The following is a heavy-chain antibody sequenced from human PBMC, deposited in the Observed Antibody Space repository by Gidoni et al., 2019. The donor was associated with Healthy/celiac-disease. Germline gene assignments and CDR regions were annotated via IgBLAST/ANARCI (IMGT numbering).Heavy chain of an antibody. CDR2: IYYSGST. J-gene: IGHJ3*02. CDR3: ARHYANYYDSSGYGGNYAFDI. Sequence: QLQLQESGPGLVKPSETLSLTCTVSVGSISISSSYWCWIRQPPGKGLEWSGSIYYSGSTYYNPSLKSRVTISVDTSKNQFSLKLSSVTAADTAVYYCARHYANYYDSSGYGGNYAFDIWGQGTMVTVSS. V-gene: IGHV4-39*01. CDR1: VGSISISSSY. D-gene: IGHD3-22*01.